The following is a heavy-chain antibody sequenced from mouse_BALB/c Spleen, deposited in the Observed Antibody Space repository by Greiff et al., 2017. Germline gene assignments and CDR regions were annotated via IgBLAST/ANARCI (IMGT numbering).Heavy chain of an antibody. CDR2: IRSKSNNYAT. D-gene: IGHD1-1*02. Sequence: EVQLVESGGGLVQPKGSLKLSCAASGFTFNTYAMNWVRQAPGKGLEWVARIRSKSNNYATYYADSVKDRFTISRDDSQSMLYLQMNNLKTEDTAMYYCVRNYGPYYFDYWGQGTTLTVSS. CDR3: VRNYGPYYFDY. J-gene: IGHJ2*01. V-gene: IGHV10-1*02. CDR1: GFTFNTYA.